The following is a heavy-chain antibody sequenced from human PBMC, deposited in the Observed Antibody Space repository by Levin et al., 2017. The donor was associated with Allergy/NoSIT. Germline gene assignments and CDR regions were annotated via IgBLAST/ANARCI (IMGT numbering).Heavy chain of an antibody. CDR2: ISSTGSDI. CDR1: GFTFSDYY. CDR3: ARPYSDYEPHFEY. J-gene: IGHJ4*02. V-gene: IGHV3-11*01. D-gene: IGHD5-12*01. Sequence: PGGSLRLSCAASGFTFSDYYMSWIRQAPGKGLEWISYISSTGSDILYGDSVKGRFTISRDNAKKSLYLQMNSLRAEDTAVYYCARPYSDYEPHFEYWGQGTLVTVYS.